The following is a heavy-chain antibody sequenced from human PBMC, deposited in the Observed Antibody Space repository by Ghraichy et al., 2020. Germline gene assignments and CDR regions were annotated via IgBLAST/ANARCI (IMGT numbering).Heavy chain of an antibody. D-gene: IGHD3-9*01. CDR3: AKISDYDILTGPYYFDY. J-gene: IGHJ4*02. CDR2: ISGSGGST. Sequence: GGSLRLSCAASGFTFSSYAMSWVRQAPGKGLEWVSAISGSGGSTYYADSVKGRFTISRDNSKNTLYLQMNSLRAEDTAVYYCAKISDYDILTGPYYFDYWGQGTLVTVSS. V-gene: IGHV3-23*01. CDR1: GFTFSSYA.